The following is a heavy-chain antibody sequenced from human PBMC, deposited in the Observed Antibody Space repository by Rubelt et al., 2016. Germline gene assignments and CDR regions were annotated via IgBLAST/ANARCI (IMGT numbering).Heavy chain of an antibody. Sequence: QVQLVQSGAEVKKPGSSVKVSCKASGGTFSSYAISWVRQAPGQGLEWMGWMNPNSGNTNYAQKLQGRVTMTTDTSTSTAYMELRSLRSDDTGVYYGWGTRSGRATRPDALGIGGQGTMVTFSS. V-gene: IGHV1-18*01. CDR2: MNPNSGNT. CDR1: GGTFSSYA. D-gene: IGHD6-19*01. CDR3: WGTRSGRATRPDALGI. J-gene: IGHJ3*02.